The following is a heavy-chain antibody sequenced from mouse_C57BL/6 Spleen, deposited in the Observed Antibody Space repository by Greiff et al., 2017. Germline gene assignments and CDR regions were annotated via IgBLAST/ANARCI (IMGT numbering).Heavy chain of an antibody. V-gene: IGHV1-82*01. J-gene: IGHJ3*01. CDR3: ARTSNYNGSSYGTWFAY. CDR2: IYPGDGDT. Sequence: VKLQESGPELVKPGASVKISCKASGYAFSSSWMNWVKQRPGKGLEWIGRIYPGDGDTNYNGKFKGKDTLTADKSSSTAYMQLSSLTSEDSAVYFCARTSNYNGSSYGTWFAYWGQGALVTVAA. D-gene: IGHD1-1*01. CDR1: GYAFSSSW.